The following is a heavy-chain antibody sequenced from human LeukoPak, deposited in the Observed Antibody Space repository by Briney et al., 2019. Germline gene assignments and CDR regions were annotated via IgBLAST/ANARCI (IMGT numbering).Heavy chain of an antibody. D-gene: IGHD3-22*01. CDR1: GGSISSSNW. CDR2: IYHSGST. CDR3: ARVRDYYDSSGPHDAFDI. Sequence: PSETLSLTCAVSGGSISSSNWWSWVRQPPGKGLEWIGEIYHSGSTNYNPSLKSRVTISVDKSKNQFSLKLSSVTAADTAVYYCARVRDYYDSSGPHDAFDIWGQGTMVTVSS. J-gene: IGHJ3*02. V-gene: IGHV4-4*02.